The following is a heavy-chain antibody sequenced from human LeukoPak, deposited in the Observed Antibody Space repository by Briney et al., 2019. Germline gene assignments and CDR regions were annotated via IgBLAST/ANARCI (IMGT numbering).Heavy chain of an antibody. CDR3: ARDSVLRFLGHYYYYGMDV. CDR2: INHSGST. J-gene: IGHJ6*02. V-gene: IGHV4-34*01. Sequence: SETLSLTCAVYGGSFSGYYWSWIRQPPGKGLEWIGEINHSGSTNYNPSLKSRVTISVDTSKNQFFLKLSSVTAADTAVYYCARDSVLRFLGHYYYYGMDVWGQGTTVTVSS. CDR1: GGSFSGYY. D-gene: IGHD3-3*01.